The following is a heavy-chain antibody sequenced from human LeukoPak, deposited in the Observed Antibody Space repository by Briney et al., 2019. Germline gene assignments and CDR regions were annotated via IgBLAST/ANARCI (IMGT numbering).Heavy chain of an antibody. CDR1: GGSISSGSYY. J-gene: IGHJ4*02. V-gene: IGHV4-61*02. Sequence: SQTLSLTCTVSGGSISSGSYYWSWIRQPAGKGLEWIGRIYTSGSTNYNPSLKSRVTISVDTSKNQFSLKLSSVTAADTAVYYCARLPPSHLSYFDFWGQGALVTVSS. CDR2: IYTSGST. D-gene: IGHD3-3*02. CDR3: ARLPPSHLSYFDF.